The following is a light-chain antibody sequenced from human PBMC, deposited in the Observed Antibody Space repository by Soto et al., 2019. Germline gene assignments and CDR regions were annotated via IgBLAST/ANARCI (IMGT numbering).Light chain of an antibody. CDR2: DVS. Sequence: QPASVSGSPGQSITISCTGTSSDVGGYNYVSWYQQHPGKAPKLMIYDVSNRPSGVSNRFSGSKSGNTASLTISGLQAEDEADYYCSSYTSSSLHVFGTGTKVTVL. V-gene: IGLV2-14*03. CDR3: SSYTSSSLHV. CDR1: SSDVGGYNY. J-gene: IGLJ1*01.